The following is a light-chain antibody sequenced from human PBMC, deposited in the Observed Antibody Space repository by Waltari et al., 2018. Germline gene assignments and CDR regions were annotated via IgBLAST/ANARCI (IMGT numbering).Light chain of an antibody. Sequence: SASVGDRVSITCRASQDIGHYLIWYQQKPGKAPRSLISGASNLLSGVPSRFSGGGSGTDFTLTITALQPDDFATYYCQQYNNYPPTFGQGTRLEIK. CDR2: GAS. CDR3: QQYNNYPPT. V-gene: IGKV1-16*01. CDR1: QDIGHY. J-gene: IGKJ5*01.